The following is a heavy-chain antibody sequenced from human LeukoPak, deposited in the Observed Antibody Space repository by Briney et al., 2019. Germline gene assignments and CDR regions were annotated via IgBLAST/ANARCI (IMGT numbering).Heavy chain of an antibody. Sequence: SVKVSYKASGGTLSKYAYSWVRQAPGQGPEWMGGIIPIFGTTNYAQKFQGRVTITADESTSTAYMELSSLRSEDTAVYYCARIVGIASRGYFDFWGQGTLVTVSS. V-gene: IGHV1-69*13. CDR1: GGTLSKYA. J-gene: IGHJ4*02. CDR2: IIPIFGTT. D-gene: IGHD3-10*01. CDR3: ARIVGIASRGYFDF.